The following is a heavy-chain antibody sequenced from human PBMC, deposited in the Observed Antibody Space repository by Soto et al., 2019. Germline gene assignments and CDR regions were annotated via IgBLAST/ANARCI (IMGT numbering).Heavy chain of an antibody. CDR1: GLSIDDSA. Sequence: HLVESGGGLVQPGKSLRLSCVASGLSIDDSAMHWVRQVPGKGLEWVSGISWNSGRIGYGDSVKGRFTISRDNAKSSLYLQMDSLRPEDTAVYYCVTAFKAYTVTTYFEHWGRGVLVTVSS. CDR3: VTAFKAYTVTTYFEH. J-gene: IGHJ4*01. CDR2: ISWNSGRI. D-gene: IGHD4-17*01. V-gene: IGHV3-9*01.